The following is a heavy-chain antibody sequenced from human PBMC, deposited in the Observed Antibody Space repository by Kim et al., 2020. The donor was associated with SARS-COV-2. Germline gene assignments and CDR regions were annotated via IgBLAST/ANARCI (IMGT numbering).Heavy chain of an antibody. J-gene: IGHJ4*02. V-gene: IGHV3-30-3*01. D-gene: IGHD3-22*01. Sequence: GGSLRLSCAASGFSFSSFAMHWVRQAPGKGLEWVAVVSHDGSKSFYADSAKGRFTISRDNSNNTVFLQMNSLRTEDSGFYFCATDFFDSSGRWGQGTRVT. CDR3: ATDFFDSSGR. CDR2: VSHDGSKS. CDR1: GFSFSSFA.